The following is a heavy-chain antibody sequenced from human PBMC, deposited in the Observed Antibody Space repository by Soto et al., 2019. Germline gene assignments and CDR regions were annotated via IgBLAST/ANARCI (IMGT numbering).Heavy chain of an antibody. CDR3: ASAHDYGDN. CDR2: ISAYNGNT. CDR1: GYTFTSYG. V-gene: IGHV1-18*01. J-gene: IGHJ4*02. Sequence: QVQLVQSGAEVKKPGASVKVSCKASGYTFTSYGISWVRQAPGQGLEWMGWISAYNGNTNYAQKREGRVTMTTHTATSTAYMELRSLESDDTALYFCASAHDYGDNWGQGTLVTV.